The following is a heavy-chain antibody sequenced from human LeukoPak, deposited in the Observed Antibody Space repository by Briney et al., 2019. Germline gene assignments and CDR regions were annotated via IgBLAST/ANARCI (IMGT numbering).Heavy chain of an antibody. D-gene: IGHD7-27*01. CDR2: INPNSGGT. CDR1: GYTLTGHY. J-gene: IGHJ4*02. Sequence: ASVKVSCKASGYTLTGHYMHWVRQAPGQGLEWMGWINPNSGGTNYAQKFQGRVTMTRDTSISTAYMELSRMRSDDTAVYYCARDSAGDLDSWGQGTLVTVSS. V-gene: IGHV1-2*02. CDR3: ARDSAGDLDS.